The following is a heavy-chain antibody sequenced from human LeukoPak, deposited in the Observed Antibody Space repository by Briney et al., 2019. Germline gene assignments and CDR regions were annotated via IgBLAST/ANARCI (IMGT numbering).Heavy chain of an antibody. Sequence: GGSLRLSCAASGFTFSSHWMNWVRRAPGKGLEWVAIINQDGGRIGYGDSVKGRFTISRDNAQNSLYLQMNSLRAEDTAVYYCARVPAGGTYDLWGQGTMVTVSS. CDR2: INQDGGRI. CDR3: ARVPAGGTYDL. J-gene: IGHJ3*01. V-gene: IGHV3-7*03. CDR1: GFTFSSHW.